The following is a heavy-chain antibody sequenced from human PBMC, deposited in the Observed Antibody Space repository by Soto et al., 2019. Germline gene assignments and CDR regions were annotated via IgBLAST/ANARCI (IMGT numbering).Heavy chain of an antibody. CDR1: GFTFRSYG. Sequence: QMQLVESGGGVVQPGRSLRLSCAASGFTFRSYGIHWVRQAPGKGLGWVALIWFDGSNKYYVDSVKGRFAVSRDNSKNTLYLQMNSLRVEDTAVYYCARDRLVPYGYGMDVWGQGTTVTVSS. V-gene: IGHV3-33*01. D-gene: IGHD2-2*01. CDR3: ARDRLVPYGYGMDV. CDR2: IWFDGSNK. J-gene: IGHJ6*02.